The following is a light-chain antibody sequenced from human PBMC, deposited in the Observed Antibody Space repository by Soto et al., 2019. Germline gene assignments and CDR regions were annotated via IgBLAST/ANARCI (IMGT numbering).Light chain of an antibody. J-gene: IGKJ2*01. V-gene: IGKV1-5*03. CDR2: EAS. CDR1: ENISMW. CDR3: QQYRYLPYT. Sequence: DIQMTQSPSSMSASVGDRVTLTCRASENISMWLAWYQQKPGQAPNLLIYEASSLENGVPPRFSASGSGIEFTHIISGQQPDDFARYFCQQYRYLPYTVRQGTK.